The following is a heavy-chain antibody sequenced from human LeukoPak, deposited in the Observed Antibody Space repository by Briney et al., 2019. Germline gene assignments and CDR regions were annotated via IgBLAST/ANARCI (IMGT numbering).Heavy chain of an antibody. CDR1: GYTFTSYD. V-gene: IGHV1-8*01. CDR2: MNPNSGNT. CDR3: ARGPGYDFWGGYYSGYYYYGMDV. D-gene: IGHD3-3*01. Sequence: ASVKVSCKASGYTFTSYDINWVRQATGQGLEWMGWMNPNSGNTGYAQKFQGRVTMTRNTSISTAYMELSGLRSEDTAVYYCARGPGYDFWGGYYSGYYYYGMDVWGQGTTVTVSS. J-gene: IGHJ6*02.